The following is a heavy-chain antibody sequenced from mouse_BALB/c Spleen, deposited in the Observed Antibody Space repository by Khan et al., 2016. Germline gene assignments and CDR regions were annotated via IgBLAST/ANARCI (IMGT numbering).Heavy chain of an antibody. J-gene: IGHJ2*01. CDR3: VSDYYGSSYFDY. V-gene: IGHV3-2*02. Sequence: EVQLQESGPGLVKPSQSLSLTCTVSGYSITSDYAWNWIRQFPGNKLEWMGYISYSGSTSYNPSLKSRISITRDTSKNQFFLQLNSVTTEDTATXYCVSDYYGSSYFDYWGQGTTLTVSS. CDR1: GYSITSDYA. CDR2: ISYSGST. D-gene: IGHD1-1*01.